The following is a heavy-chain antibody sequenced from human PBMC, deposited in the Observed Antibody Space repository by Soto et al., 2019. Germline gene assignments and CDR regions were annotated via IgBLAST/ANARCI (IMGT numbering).Heavy chain of an antibody. D-gene: IGHD6-25*01. Sequence: PGGSLRLSCAASGFTFRSYSMNWVRQVPGKGLEWVSAISSTSTYIFYADSVKGRFTISRGNAKNSLYLQMNSLRAEDTAVYYCARDLGVTATGPSLDYWGQGTQVTVSS. CDR3: ARDLGVTATGPSLDY. V-gene: IGHV3-21*01. J-gene: IGHJ4*02. CDR2: ISSTSTYI. CDR1: GFTFRSYS.